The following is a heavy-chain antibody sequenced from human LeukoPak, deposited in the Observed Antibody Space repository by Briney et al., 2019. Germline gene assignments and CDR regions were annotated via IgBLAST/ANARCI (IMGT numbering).Heavy chain of an antibody. CDR1: GGSISSSSYY. V-gene: IGHV4-39*07. Sequence: PSETLSLTCTVSGGSISSSSYYWGWIRQPPGKGLEWIGSIYYSGSTYYNPSLNSRVTMSVDTSKNQFSLKLDSVTAADTAVYYCARMAFATYSVPTFDYWGQGTLVTVSS. J-gene: IGHJ4*02. CDR3: ARMAFATYSVPTFDY. CDR2: IYYSGST. D-gene: IGHD5-24*01.